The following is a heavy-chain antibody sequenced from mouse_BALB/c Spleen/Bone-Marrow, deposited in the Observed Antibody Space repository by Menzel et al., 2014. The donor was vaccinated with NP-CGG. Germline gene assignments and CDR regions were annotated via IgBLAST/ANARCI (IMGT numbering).Heavy chain of an antibody. D-gene: IGHD2-10*02. V-gene: IGHV1S82*01. CDR1: GDPGKRKR. J-gene: IGHJ4*01. Sequence: VQLQQSGAELVRPGASVKLSCKASGDPGKRKRRKRGKQRQGKGRERIGMIHPSDSETRLNQKFKDKATLTVDKSSSTAFMPLFFPASEDSAVCYCARRGRYGNYETMDYWGQGTSVTVSS. CDR3: ARRGRYGNYETMDY. CDR2: IHPSDSET.